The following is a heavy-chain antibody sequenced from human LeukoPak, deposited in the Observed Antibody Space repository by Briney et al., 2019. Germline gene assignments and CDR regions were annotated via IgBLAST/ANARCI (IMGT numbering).Heavy chain of an antibody. V-gene: IGHV4-4*07. J-gene: IGHJ4*02. CDR1: GGSISSYY. D-gene: IGHD1-26*01. CDR2: IYSSGST. CDR3: ARMYSGTYGGIDN. Sequence: SETLSLTCTVSGGSISSYYWSWIRQPAGEGLEWIGHIYSSGSTNYNPSLKSRVTLSVATSKNQFSLKLSSVTAADTAVYYCARMYSGTYGGIDNWGQGILVTVSS.